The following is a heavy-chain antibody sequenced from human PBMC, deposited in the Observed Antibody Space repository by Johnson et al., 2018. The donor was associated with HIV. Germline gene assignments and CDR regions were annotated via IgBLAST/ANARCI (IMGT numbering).Heavy chain of an antibody. Sequence: VQLVESGGGVVRPGGSLRLSCAASGFTFDDHGMNWVRQAPGKGLEWVSVIYSGGSTYYADSVKGRFTISRDNSKNTLYLQMNSLRAEDTAVYYCARERWAGELPVAFDIWGQGTMVTVSS. CDR3: ARERWAGELPVAFDI. CDR1: GFTFDDHG. CDR2: IYSGGST. J-gene: IGHJ3*02. V-gene: IGHV3-66*01. D-gene: IGHD1-26*01.